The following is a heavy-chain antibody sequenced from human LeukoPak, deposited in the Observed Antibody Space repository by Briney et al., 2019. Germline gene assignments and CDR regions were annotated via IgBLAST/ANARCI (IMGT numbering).Heavy chain of an antibody. D-gene: IGHD1-26*01. V-gene: IGHV1-69*05. J-gene: IGHJ5*02. CDR2: IIPIFGTA. CDR1: GGTFSSYA. CDR3: ARDIGSSYNWFDP. Sequence: GSSVKLSCKASGGTFSSYAISWVRQAPGQGLEWMGRIIPIFGTANYAQKFQGRVTITTDESTSTAYMELSSLRSEDTAVYYCARDIGSSYNWFDPWGQGTLVTVSS.